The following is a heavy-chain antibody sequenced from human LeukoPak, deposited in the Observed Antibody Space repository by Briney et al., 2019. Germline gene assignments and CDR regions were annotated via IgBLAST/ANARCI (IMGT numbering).Heavy chain of an antibody. J-gene: IGHJ4*02. Sequence: GGSLRLSCAASGFPFSSYSMNWVRQAPGEGLEWVSYISSSRTTSYADSVKGRFTISRDNAKNSLYLQMNSLRAEDTAVYYCARSWYYGSGSYFDYWGQGTLVTVSS. CDR2: ISSSRTT. CDR3: ARSWYYGSGSYFDY. V-gene: IGHV3-48*01. D-gene: IGHD3-10*01. CDR1: GFPFSSYS.